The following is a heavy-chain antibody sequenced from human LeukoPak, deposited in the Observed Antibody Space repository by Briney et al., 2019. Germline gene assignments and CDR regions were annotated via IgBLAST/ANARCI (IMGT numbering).Heavy chain of an antibody. V-gene: IGHV4-4*07. CDR3: ARASGGIQLWDY. CDR1: GGSINIYY. D-gene: IGHD3-16*01. CDR2: IYSGEST. J-gene: IGHJ4*02. Sequence: SQTLSLTCTVSGGSINIYYWSWIRQSAGKGLERTSHIYSGESTNYNPSLKSRVTMSVDTSNNQFSLKLISVIAADTAVYYCARASGGIQLWDYWGQGTLVTVSS.